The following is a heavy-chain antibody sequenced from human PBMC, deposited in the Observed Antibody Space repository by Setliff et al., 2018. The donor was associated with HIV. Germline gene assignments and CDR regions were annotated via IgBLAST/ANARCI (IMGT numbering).Heavy chain of an antibody. Sequence: PSETLSLTCSVSGASISSSDYYWGWIRQPPGKGLEWIGSVYHSGTTYYNPSLKSRVTISVDTSKNQFSLRLNSVTAADTAVYYCARGPSLQTTLFDYWGQGTLVTVSS. V-gene: IGHV4-39*07. CDR1: GASISSSDYY. CDR3: ARGPSLQTTLFDY. CDR2: VYHSGTT. J-gene: IGHJ4*02.